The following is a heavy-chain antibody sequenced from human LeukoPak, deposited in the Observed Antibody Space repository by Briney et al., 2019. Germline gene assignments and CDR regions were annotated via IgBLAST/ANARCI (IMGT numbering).Heavy chain of an antibody. D-gene: IGHD3-22*01. CDR3: GLYYYDSSAYYHFDY. Sequence: GESLKISCKGSGYSFTTYWIGWVRQMPGKGLEWMGIIYPGDSDTRYSPSFQGQVTISADKSISTAYLQWSSLKASDTAMYYCGLYYYDSSAYYHFDYRGQGTLVTVSS. CDR2: IYPGDSDT. V-gene: IGHV5-51*01. CDR1: GYSFTTYW. J-gene: IGHJ4*02.